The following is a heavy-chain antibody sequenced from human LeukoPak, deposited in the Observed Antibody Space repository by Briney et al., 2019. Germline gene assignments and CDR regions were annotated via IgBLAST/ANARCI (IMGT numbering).Heavy chain of an antibody. D-gene: IGHD6-19*01. CDR3: ARCNITVAGIQTYNWFDP. V-gene: IGHV1-8*01. J-gene: IGHJ5*02. Sequence: GASVKVSCKTSGYTFTSYDINWVRQATGQGLEWMGWMNPNSGNTGYAQKFQGRVTMTRDTSISTAYMELSSLRSEDTAVYYCARCNITVAGIQTYNWFDPWGQGTLVTVPS. CDR2: MNPNSGNT. CDR1: GYTFTSYD.